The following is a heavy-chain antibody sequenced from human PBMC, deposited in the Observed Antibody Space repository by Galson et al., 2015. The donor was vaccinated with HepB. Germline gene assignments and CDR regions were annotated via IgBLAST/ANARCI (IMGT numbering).Heavy chain of an antibody. Sequence: LSLTCAVYGESFNDYYWNWIRQSPGKGLEWIGEINRSGSTNHNSSLKSRVTISVDTSKSQFSLKLNSVTAADTAVYYCVMIGIVGASRGFDVWGQGTMVTVSS. J-gene: IGHJ3*01. CDR3: VMIGIVGASRGFDV. CDR1: GESFNDYY. V-gene: IGHV4-34*01. D-gene: IGHD1-26*01. CDR2: INRSGST.